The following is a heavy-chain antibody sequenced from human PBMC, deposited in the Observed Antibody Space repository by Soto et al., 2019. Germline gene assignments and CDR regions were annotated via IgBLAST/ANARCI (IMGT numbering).Heavy chain of an antibody. CDR3: ARWVETPTSRQFDY. D-gene: IGHD1-1*01. CDR1: GFPFSAYS. J-gene: IGHJ4*02. V-gene: IGHV3-21*01. Sequence: EVQLVESGGGLVKPGGSLRLSCAASGFPFSAYSMNLVRQAPGKGLEWVSSISTTTTYIYYADSVKGRFTISRDNAKHALFLQMNSLRAEDTAVYYCARWVETPTSRQFDYWGQGTLVTFSS. CDR2: ISTTTTYI.